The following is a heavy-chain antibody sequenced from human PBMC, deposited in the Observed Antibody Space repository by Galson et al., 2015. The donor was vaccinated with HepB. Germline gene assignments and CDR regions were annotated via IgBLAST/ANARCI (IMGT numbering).Heavy chain of an antibody. CDR3: ARHSLRYSSSWYSGGNAFDI. V-gene: IGHV5-51*01. CDR1: GYSFTSYW. D-gene: IGHD6-13*01. J-gene: IGHJ3*02. Sequence: QSGAEVKKPGESLKISCKGSGYSFTSYWIGWVRQMPGKGLEWMGIIYPGDSDTRYSPSFQGQVTISADKSISTAYLQWSSLKASDTAMYYCARHSLRYSSSWYSGGNAFDIWGQGTMVTVSS. CDR2: IYPGDSDT.